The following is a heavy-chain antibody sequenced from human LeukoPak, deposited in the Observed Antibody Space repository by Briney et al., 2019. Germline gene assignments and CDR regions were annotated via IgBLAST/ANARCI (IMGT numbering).Heavy chain of an antibody. Sequence: PGGSLRLSCAASGFTLSNAWMNWVRQAPSKGLEWVSSISSSSTYIYYADSVKGRFTISRDNAKNSLYLQMLSLRAEDTAVYYCAKDIYGGSWPNDYWGQGTLVTVSS. CDR1: GFTLSNAW. CDR2: ISSSSTYI. D-gene: IGHD4-23*01. CDR3: AKDIYGGSWPNDY. V-gene: IGHV3-21*01. J-gene: IGHJ4*02.